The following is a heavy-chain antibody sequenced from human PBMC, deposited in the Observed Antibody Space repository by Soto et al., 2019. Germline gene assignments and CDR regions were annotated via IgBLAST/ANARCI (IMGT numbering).Heavy chain of an antibody. V-gene: IGHV3-30*18. J-gene: IGHJ4*02. CDR2: ISYDGSNK. CDR1: GFTFSSYG. D-gene: IGHD5-18*01. CDR3: AKDPETVDTAMAGFDY. Sequence: GGSLRLSCAASGFTFSSYGMHWVRQAPGKGLEWVAVISYDGSNKYYADSVKGRFTISRDNSKNTLYLQMNSLRAEDTAVYYCAKDPETVDTAMAGFDYWGQGTLVTVSS.